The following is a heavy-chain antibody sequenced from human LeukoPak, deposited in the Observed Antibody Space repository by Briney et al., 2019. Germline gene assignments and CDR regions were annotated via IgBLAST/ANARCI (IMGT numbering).Heavy chain of an antibody. Sequence: ASVKVSCKASGYTFTGYYIHWVRLAPGQGLAWMGRINSNNGVSNYAQRFQGRVTMTRDTSFSTAYMELSGLTSDDTAVYYCARRFCTGGSCYPDYWGQGTLVTVTS. D-gene: IGHD2-15*01. CDR1: GYTFTGYY. CDR3: ARRFCTGGSCYPDY. CDR2: INSNNGVS. J-gene: IGHJ4*02. V-gene: IGHV1-2*02.